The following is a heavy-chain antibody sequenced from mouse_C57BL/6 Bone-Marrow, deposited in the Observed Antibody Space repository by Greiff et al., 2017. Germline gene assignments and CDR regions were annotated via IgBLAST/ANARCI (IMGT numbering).Heavy chain of an antibody. J-gene: IGHJ3*01. Sequence: QVQLQQPGAELVKPGASVKLSCKASGYTFTSYWMHWVKQRPGQGLEWIGMIHPNSGSTNYNEKFKSKATLTVDKSSSTAYMQLSSLTSEDSAVYCCARKTQLAWLAYGGQGTLVTVSA. CDR1: GYTFTSYW. V-gene: IGHV1-64*01. CDR2: IHPNSGST. D-gene: IGHD4-1*02. CDR3: ARKTQLAWLAY.